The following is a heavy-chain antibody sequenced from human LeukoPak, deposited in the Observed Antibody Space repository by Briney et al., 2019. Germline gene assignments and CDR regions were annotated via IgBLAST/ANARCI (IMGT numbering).Heavy chain of an antibody. D-gene: IGHD2-2*01. Sequence: SETLSLTCTVSGGSISSYYWSWIRQPPGKGLEWIGYIYYSGSTNYNPSLKSRVTISVDTSKNQFSLKLSSVTAADTAVYYCARENIVVVPAAKENWFDPWGQGTLVSVSA. CDR2: IYYSGST. CDR3: ARENIVVVPAAKENWFDP. J-gene: IGHJ5*02. CDR1: GGSISSYY. V-gene: IGHV4-59*12.